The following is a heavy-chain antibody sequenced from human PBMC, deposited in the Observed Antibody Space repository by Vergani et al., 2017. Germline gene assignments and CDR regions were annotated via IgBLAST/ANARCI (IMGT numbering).Heavy chain of an antibody. CDR2: LCPIGST. CDR1: GAPISYWC. V-gene: IGHV4-4*07. J-gene: IGHJ4*02. Sequence: QLQMQESGPGLVKTSETLSLTCSASGAPISYWCWSWLRQPSGKGLEWLGRLCPIGSTNYNPSLKSRVTMSIDTSKNQFSLKLTSVTAADTAVYYCAGPQGTSAYYYGGFDYWGQGILVTVSS. D-gene: IGHD3-22*01. CDR3: AGPQGTSAYYYGGFDY.